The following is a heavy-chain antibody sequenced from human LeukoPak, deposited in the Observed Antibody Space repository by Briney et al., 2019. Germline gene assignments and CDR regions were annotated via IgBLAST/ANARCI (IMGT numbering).Heavy chain of an antibody. CDR2: INPNSGDT. V-gene: IGHV1-2*02. CDR1: RYTFTGYY. J-gene: IGHJ4*02. Sequence: ASVKVSCKASRYTFTGYYMQWVRQAPGQGLEWMGWINPNSGDTNYAQKFQGRVTLTRDTSISTAYMELSNLRSDDTAVYYCARDLLSGRYHPFDHWGQGTLVTVSS. CDR3: ARDLLSGRYHPFDH. D-gene: IGHD1-26*01.